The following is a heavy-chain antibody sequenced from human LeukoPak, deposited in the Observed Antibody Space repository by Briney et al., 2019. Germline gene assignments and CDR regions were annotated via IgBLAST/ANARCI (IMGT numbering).Heavy chain of an antibody. D-gene: IGHD6-19*01. CDR1: GGSISSRNW. J-gene: IGHJ4*02. V-gene: IGHV4-4*02. CDR2: INHSGST. CDR3: ARDDLYSSGWYYFDY. Sequence: PSGTLSLTCAVSGGSISSRNWWSWIRQSPGKGLEWIGEINHSGSTNYNPSLKSRVTISVDTSKNQFSLKLNSVTAADTAVYYCARDDLYSSGWYYFDYWGQGTLVTVSS.